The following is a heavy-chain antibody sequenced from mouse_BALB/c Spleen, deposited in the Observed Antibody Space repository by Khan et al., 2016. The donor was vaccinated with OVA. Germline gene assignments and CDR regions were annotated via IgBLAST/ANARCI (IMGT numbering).Heavy chain of an antibody. V-gene: IGHV5-6*01. Sequence: EVQLVESGGDLVKPGGSLKLSCAASGFTFSNYSMSWVRQTPDKRLEWVATISSDGDYTYFPDSVKGRFTISRDNAKNTLNLQMSSLKSEDTALYYCASHLTGSFAYWGQGTLVTVSA. D-gene: IGHD4-1*01. CDR1: GFTFSNYS. J-gene: IGHJ3*01. CDR3: ASHLTGSFAY. CDR2: ISSDGDYT.